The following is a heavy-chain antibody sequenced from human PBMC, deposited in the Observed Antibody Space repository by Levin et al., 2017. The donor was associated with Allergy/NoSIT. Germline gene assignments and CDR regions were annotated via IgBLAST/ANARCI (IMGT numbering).Heavy chain of an antibody. Sequence: GESLKISCAASGFTFSNYAMNWVRQAPGKGLEWVSGTSDSGGSTYYADSEKGRFTISRDNSKNTLYLQVNSLRAEDTALYYCAKDLSAVPAANYYYAMDVWGQGTTVTVSS. J-gene: IGHJ6*02. CDR1: GFTFSNYA. CDR3: AKDLSAVPAANYYYAMDV. CDR2: TSDSGGST. V-gene: IGHV3-23*01. D-gene: IGHD2-2*01.